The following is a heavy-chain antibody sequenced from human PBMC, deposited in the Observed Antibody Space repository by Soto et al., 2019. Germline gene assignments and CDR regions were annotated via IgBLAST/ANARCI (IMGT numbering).Heavy chain of an antibody. CDR2: IKSKTDGGTT. CDR3: TTTAEYDYIWGSYRSFFVY. J-gene: IGHJ4*02. CDR1: GFTFSNAW. D-gene: IGHD3-16*02. V-gene: IGHV3-15*01. Sequence: GGSLRLSCAASGFTFSNAWMSWVRQAPGKGLEWVGRIKSKTDGGTTDYAAPVKGRFTISRDDSKNTLYLQMNSLETEDTAVYYCTTTAEYDYIWGSYRSFFVYWGQGTLVTVSS.